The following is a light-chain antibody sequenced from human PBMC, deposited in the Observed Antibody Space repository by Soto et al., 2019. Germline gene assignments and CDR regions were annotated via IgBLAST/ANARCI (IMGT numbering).Light chain of an antibody. Sequence: DIQMTQSPSTLSASVGDGVTITCRASQTITTSLAWYQQKPGKAPMLLIYKASSLESGVPSRFSGSGSGTTFTLTISSLQPDDYATYYCQQYDSYSVRTFGQGTKVEI. CDR3: QQYDSYSVRT. V-gene: IGKV1-5*03. CDR1: QTITTS. J-gene: IGKJ1*01. CDR2: KAS.